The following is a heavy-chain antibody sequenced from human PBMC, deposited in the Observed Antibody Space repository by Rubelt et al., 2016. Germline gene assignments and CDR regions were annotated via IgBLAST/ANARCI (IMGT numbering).Heavy chain of an antibody. D-gene: IGHD4-17*01. CDR3: ARDPYGDYLNDAVDS. J-gene: IGHJ3*02. V-gene: IGHV1-18*01. CDR2: ISAYNGNT. Sequence: QVQLVQSGAEVKKPGASVKVSCKASGYTFTSYGISWVRQAPGQGLEWMGWISAYNGNTNVAQKRQGRVPRTRYTAISTAYMELSRLRSDDTAGDYCARDPYGDYLNDAVDSWGQGTMVTVSS. CDR1: GYTFTSYG.